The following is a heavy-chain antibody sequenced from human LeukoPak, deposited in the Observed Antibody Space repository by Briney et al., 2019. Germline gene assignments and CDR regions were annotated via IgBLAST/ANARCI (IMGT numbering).Heavy chain of an antibody. J-gene: IGHJ5*02. CDR2: TRYDGSNN. V-gene: IGHV3-30*02. CDR1: DFTFSDFG. D-gene: IGHD6-19*01. CDR3: ARPAVAGTLRWFDL. Sequence: GGSLRLSCVASDFTFSDFGMHWVRQAPGKGLEWLSFTRYDGSNNYHADSVKGRFSISKDNSKNTLHLQMNTLRPDDTAVYYCARPAVAGTLRWFDLWGQGTLVIVSS.